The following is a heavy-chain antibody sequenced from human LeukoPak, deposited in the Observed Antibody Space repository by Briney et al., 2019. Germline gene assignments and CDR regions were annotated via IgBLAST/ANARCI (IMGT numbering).Heavy chain of an antibody. CDR3: ARNYYDTSGYFETFDY. CDR2: IYTRGST. Sequence: SETLSLTCTVSGGSISSGTYYWSWIRQPAGKGLEWIGRIYTRGSTNYNPSLKSRVTISVDTSKNQFSLKLSSVTAADTAVYYCARNYYDTSGYFETFDYWGQGTLVTVSS. D-gene: IGHD3-22*01. J-gene: IGHJ4*02. CDR1: GGSISSGTYY. V-gene: IGHV4-61*02.